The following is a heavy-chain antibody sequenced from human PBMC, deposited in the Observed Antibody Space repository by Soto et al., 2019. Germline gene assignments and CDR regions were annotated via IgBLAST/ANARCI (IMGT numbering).Heavy chain of an antibody. J-gene: IGHJ6*02. CDR1: GYTFTSYG. CDR3: ARSTPNYYYYYGMDV. V-gene: IGHV1-18*01. CDR2: ISAYNGNT. Sequence: QVQLVQSGAEVKKPGASVKVSCKASGYTFTSYGISWVRQAPGQGLEWMGWISAYNGNTNYAQKLQGRVTMTTDTSTSTAYMELRNLRSDDTAVYYCARSTPNYYYYYGMDVWGQGTTVTVSS.